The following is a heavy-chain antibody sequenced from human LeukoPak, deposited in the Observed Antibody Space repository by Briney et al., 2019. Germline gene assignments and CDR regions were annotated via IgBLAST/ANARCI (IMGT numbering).Heavy chain of an antibody. CDR2: IYSGGST. V-gene: IGHV3-66*01. Sequence: VGSPRLSCAASGFTVSSNYMSWVRQAPGKGLGWVSVIYSGGSTYYADSVKGRFTISRDNSKNTLYLQMNSLRAEDTAVYYCAREDYGRSRYYYGMDVWGQGTTVTVSS. CDR1: GFTVSSNY. J-gene: IGHJ6*02. D-gene: IGHD4-17*01. CDR3: AREDYGRSRYYYGMDV.